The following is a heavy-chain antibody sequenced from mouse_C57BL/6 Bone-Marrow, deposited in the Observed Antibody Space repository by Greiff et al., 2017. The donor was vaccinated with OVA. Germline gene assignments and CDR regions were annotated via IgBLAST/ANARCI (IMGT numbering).Heavy chain of an antibody. CDR1: GFTFNTYA. Sequence: EVQLVESGGGLVQPKGSLKLSCAASGFTFNTYAMHWVRQAPGKGLAWVARIRSKSSNYATYYADSVKDRFTISRDDSQSMLYLQMNNLKTEDTAMYYCVSYYDYDDRFAYWGQGTLVTVSA. CDR2: IRSKSSNYAT. V-gene: IGHV10-3*01. J-gene: IGHJ3*01. CDR3: VSYYDYDDRFAY. D-gene: IGHD2-4*01.